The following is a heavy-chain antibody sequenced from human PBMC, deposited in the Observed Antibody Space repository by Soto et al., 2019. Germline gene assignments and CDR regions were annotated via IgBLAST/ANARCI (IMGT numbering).Heavy chain of an antibody. Sequence: SVKVSCKGSCYTFTNYGINWVRQAPVQGLEWMGWVSAYNGNTNYAQEFQGRVTMTTDTSTNTAYMELRSLGSEDTAVYYCARAATISMYETHDVWGQGTTVTVSS. J-gene: IGHJ6*02. D-gene: IGHD1-1*01. CDR3: ARAATISMYETHDV. CDR1: CYTFTNYG. V-gene: IGHV1-18*04. CDR2: VSAYNGNT.